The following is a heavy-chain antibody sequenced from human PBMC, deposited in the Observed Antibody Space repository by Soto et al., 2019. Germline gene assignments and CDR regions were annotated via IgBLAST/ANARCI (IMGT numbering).Heavy chain of an antibody. CDR2: IYTSGST. V-gene: IGHV4-4*07. D-gene: IGHD2-21*02. J-gene: IGHJ6*02. Sequence: QVQLQESGPGLVKPSETLSLTCTVSGGSISNYYWSWIRQPAGKGLEWIGRIYTSGSTNYNPSLKSRATLSADTSKNQFSLKLSSVTAADTAVYYCARDGSPEAYCGVDCYSLFGESGGMDVWGQGTTVTVSS. CDR3: ARDGSPEAYCGVDCYSLFGESGGMDV. CDR1: GGSISNYY.